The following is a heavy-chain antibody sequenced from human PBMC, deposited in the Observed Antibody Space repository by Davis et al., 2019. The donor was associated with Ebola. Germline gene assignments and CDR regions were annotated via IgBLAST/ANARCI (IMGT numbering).Heavy chain of an antibody. D-gene: IGHD3-10*01. CDR3: ARRDYYSSGSFHNPFDY. V-gene: IGHV4-34*01. CDR2: INHSGST. J-gene: IGHJ4*02. Sequence: MPSETLSLTCTVSGGSISGYYWSWIRQPPGKGLEWIGEINHSGSTNYNPSLKSRVTISVDTSKNQFSLKLTSVTAADTAICYCARRDYYSSGSFHNPFDYWGQGSLVTVSS. CDR1: GGSISGYY.